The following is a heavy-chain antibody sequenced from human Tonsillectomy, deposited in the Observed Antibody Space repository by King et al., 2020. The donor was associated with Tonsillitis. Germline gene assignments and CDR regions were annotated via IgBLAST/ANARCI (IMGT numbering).Heavy chain of an antibody. CDR1: GFTFSSYA. CDR2: ISYDGSNK. Sequence: VQLVESGGGVVQPGRSLRLSCAASGFTFSSYAMHWVRQAPGKGLEWVAVISYDGSNKYYADSVKGRFTISRDNSKNTRYLQMNSLRAEDTAVYYCARESLGATTSDAFDIWGQGTMVTVSS. J-gene: IGHJ3*02. D-gene: IGHD1-26*01. V-gene: IGHV3-30*04. CDR3: ARESLGATTSDAFDI.